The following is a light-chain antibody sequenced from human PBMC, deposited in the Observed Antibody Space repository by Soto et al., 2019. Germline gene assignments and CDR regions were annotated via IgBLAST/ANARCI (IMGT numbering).Light chain of an antibody. CDR1: SSDVGGYNY. CDR2: EVS. V-gene: IGLV2-8*01. J-gene: IGLJ3*02. Sequence: QSVLTQPPSASGSPGQSVTISCTGTSSDVGGYNYVSWYQQHPGKAPKLMIYEVSKRPSGVPDRFSGSKSGNTASLTVSGLQAEYEAHYSRRSSPGSNNVGVFRPGTKLTVL. CDR3: RSSPGSNNVGV.